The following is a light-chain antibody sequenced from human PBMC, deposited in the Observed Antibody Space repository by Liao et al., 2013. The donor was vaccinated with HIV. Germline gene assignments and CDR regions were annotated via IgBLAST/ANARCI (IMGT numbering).Light chain of an antibody. Sequence: YVLTQPPSVAVAPGQTAKITCGGDDIGTRTVHWYQQKPGQAPVLVIEYDTVRPSGIPDRFSASDSGATATLTIRRVEVGDEADYYCQVWDNSVDRVVFGGGTKLTVL. V-gene: IGLV3-21*04. CDR2: YDT. CDR3: QVWDNSVDRVV. J-gene: IGLJ2*01. CDR1: DIGTRT.